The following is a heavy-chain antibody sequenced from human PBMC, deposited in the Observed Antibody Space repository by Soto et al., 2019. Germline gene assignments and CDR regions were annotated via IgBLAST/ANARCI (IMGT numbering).Heavy chain of an antibody. J-gene: IGHJ5*02. CDR3: ARRTDSSSWYVGRFDP. Sequence: QVQLQQWGAGLLKPSETLSLTCAVYGGSFSGYYWSWIRQPPGKGLEWIGEINHSGSTNYNPSLKSRVHISVDTSKNPFSLKLSSVTAADTAVYYCARRTDSSSWYVGRFDPWGQGTLVTVSS. CDR2: INHSGST. V-gene: IGHV4-34*01. D-gene: IGHD6-13*01. CDR1: GGSFSGYY.